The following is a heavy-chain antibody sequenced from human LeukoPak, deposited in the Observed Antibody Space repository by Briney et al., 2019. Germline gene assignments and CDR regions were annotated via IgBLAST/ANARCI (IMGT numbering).Heavy chain of an antibody. J-gene: IGHJ4*02. V-gene: IGHV3-23*01. Sequence: GGSMRLSCAASGFSLSNYAMTWVRQAPGKGLGWVSGISGSGGSTYYAASVKGRFTISRDNSKSTLYLQMNSLRAEDTAVYYCARGYSSGWWGYYFDYWGQGTLVTVSS. CDR2: ISGSGGST. CDR3: ARGYSSGWWGYYFDY. CDR1: GFSLSNYA. D-gene: IGHD6-19*01.